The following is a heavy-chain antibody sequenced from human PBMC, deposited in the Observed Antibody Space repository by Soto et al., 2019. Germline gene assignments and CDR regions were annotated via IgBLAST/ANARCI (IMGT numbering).Heavy chain of an antibody. V-gene: IGHV3-30*18. J-gene: IGHJ4*02. CDR3: AKDRTGGGYSPADY. Sequence: GGSLRFSCAASGFTFSSYGMHWVRQAPGKGLEWVAVISYDGSNKYYADSVKGRFTISRDNSKNTLYLQMNSLRAEDTAVYYCAKDRTGGGYSPADYWGQGTLVTVSS. CDR1: GFTFSSYG. CDR2: ISYDGSNK. D-gene: IGHD3-22*01.